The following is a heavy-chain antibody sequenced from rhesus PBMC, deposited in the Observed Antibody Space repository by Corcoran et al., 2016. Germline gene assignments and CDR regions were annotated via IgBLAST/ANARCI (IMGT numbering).Heavy chain of an antibody. J-gene: IGHJ4*01. Sequence: DVQLVESGGALAQPGGSLRLSCAASGFTLVYYAMIWVRKAPGKGLDGVSRIIWDGGSTYYADSVKGRFTISRDNAKNTLYLQMDRLRAEDTALYYCSRDNGNYFDYWGQGVLVSVSS. V-gene: IGHV3-134*01. CDR1: GFTLVYYA. CDR3: SRDNGNYFDY. D-gene: IGHD4-17*01. CDR2: IIWDGGST.